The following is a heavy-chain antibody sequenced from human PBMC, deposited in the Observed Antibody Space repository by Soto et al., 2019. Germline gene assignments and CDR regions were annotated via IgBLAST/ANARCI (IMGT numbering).Heavy chain of an antibody. CDR2: INHSGGT. CDR1: GGSFSGYY. J-gene: IGHJ6*02. V-gene: IGHV4-34*01. CDR3: ATGREGLITLFGVVIIMGYYGKNV. Sequence: PSETLSLACAVCGGSFSGYYWSWIRQPPGKGVEWIGEINHSGGTNYNPSLKSRVTISVDTSKKQFSLKLSSVTAADTAVYCCATGREGLITLFGVVIIMGYYGKNVWGQGTTDTVSS. D-gene: IGHD3-3*01.